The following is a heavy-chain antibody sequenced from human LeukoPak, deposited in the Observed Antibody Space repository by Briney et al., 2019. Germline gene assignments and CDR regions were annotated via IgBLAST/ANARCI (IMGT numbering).Heavy chain of an antibody. J-gene: IGHJ4*02. CDR2: ISSRSSYI. CDR1: GFTFSSSA. D-gene: IGHD1-26*01. Sequence: PGGSLRLSCAASGFTFSSSAMSWVRQAPGKGLGWVSSISSRSSYIYYTDSVKGRFTISRDNAKNSLYLQMNSLRAEDTAVYYCARARGSCQRVDYWGQGTLVTVSS. V-gene: IGHV3-21*01. CDR3: ARARGSCQRVDY.